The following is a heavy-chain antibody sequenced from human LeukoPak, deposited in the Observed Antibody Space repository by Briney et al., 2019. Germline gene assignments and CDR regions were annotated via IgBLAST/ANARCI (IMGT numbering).Heavy chain of an antibody. D-gene: IGHD3-9*01. CDR1: GGSFSGYY. Sequence: SETLSLTCAVYGGSFSGYYWSWIRQPPGKGLEWIGEINHSGSTNYNPSLKSRVTISVDTSKNQFSLKLSSVTAADTAVHYCARQSLSVLRYFDWLYHFDYWGQGTLVTVSS. CDR3: ARQSLSVLRYFDWLYHFDY. CDR2: INHSGST. V-gene: IGHV4-34*01. J-gene: IGHJ4*02.